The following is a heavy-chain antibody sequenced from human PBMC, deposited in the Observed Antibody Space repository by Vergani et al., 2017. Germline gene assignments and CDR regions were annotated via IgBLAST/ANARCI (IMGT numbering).Heavy chain of an antibody. D-gene: IGHD5-12*01. CDR1: GFSFPGYA. CDR3: TKGSRGYTGYFFDY. CDR2: VSGSSATP. Sequence: EVQLLESGGGLVQPGGSLRLSCEASGFSFPGYAMSWVRQAPGKGLEWVSSVSGSSATPYYADSVKGRFIISRDKSKNTLHLQMNSLRADDTAVYYCTKGSRGYTGYFFDYWGQGTLANVSS. J-gene: IGHJ4*02. V-gene: IGHV3-23*01.